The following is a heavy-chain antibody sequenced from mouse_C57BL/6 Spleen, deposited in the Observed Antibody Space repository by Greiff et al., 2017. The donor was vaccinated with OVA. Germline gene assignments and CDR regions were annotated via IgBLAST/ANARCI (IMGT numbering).Heavy chain of an antibody. Sequence: QVHVKQSGPELVKPGASVKISCKASGYAFSSSWMNWVKQRPGKGLEWIGRIYPGDGDTNYNGKFKGKATLTADKSSSTAYMQLSSLTSEDSAVYVCVRGDWGYYFDYRGQGTTLTV. V-gene: IGHV1-82*01. D-gene: IGHD4-1*01. CDR3: VRGDWGYYFDY. CDR1: GYAFSSSW. CDR2: IYPGDGDT. J-gene: IGHJ2*01.